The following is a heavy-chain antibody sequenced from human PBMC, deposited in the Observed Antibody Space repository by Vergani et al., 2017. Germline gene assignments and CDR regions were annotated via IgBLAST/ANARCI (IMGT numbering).Heavy chain of an antibody. Sequence: QLQLQESGPGLVKPSETLSLTCTVSGVSIGSSSYYWGWIRQPPGKGLEWIGSIYYSGSTYYNPSLKSRVTISVDTSKNQFSLKLSSVTAADTAVYYCARVFLSVATIGGPFDYWGQGTLVTVSS. D-gene: IGHD5-12*01. CDR2: IYYSGST. V-gene: IGHV4-39*01. J-gene: IGHJ4*02. CDR1: GVSIGSSSYY. CDR3: ARVFLSVATIGGPFDY.